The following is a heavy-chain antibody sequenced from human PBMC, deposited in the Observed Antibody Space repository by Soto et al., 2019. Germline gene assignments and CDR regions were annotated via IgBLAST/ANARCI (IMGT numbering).Heavy chain of an antibody. V-gene: IGHV3-30*18. J-gene: IGHJ4*02. CDR3: AKNAGLRYFDWLLY. Sequence: GSLRLSCAASGFTFSSYGMHWVRQAPGKGLEWVAVISYDGSNKYYADSVKGRFTISRDNSKNTLYLQMNSLRAEDTAVYYCAKNAGLRYFDWLLYWGQGTLVTVSS. CDR2: ISYDGSNK. CDR1: GFTFSSYG. D-gene: IGHD3-9*01.